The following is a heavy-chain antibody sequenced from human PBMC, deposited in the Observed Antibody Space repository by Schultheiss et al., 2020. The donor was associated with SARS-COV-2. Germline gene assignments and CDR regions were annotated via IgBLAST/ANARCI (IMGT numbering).Heavy chain of an antibody. CDR3: ARPSQPFAEGLYFDL. CDR1: GGSFSAYY. J-gene: IGHJ2*01. CDR2: INHSGST. V-gene: IGHV4-34*01. D-gene: IGHD2-2*01. Sequence: SETLSLTCAVYGGSFSAYYWSWIRQPPGKGLEWIGEINHSGSTNYNPSLKSRVTISVDTSKNQFSLKLSSVTAADTAVYYCARPSQPFAEGLYFDLWGRGTLVTVSS.